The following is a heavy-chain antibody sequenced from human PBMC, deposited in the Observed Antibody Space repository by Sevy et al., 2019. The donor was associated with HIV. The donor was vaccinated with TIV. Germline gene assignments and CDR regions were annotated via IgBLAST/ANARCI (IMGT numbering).Heavy chain of an antibody. CDR2: IYFTGNT. CDR1: GGSISSYF. J-gene: IGHJ4*02. D-gene: IGHD1-1*01. CDR3: ASDSTTRPRVLDY. Sequence: SETLSLTCSVSGGSISSYFWTWVRQSPGKGLEWIGTIYFTGNTDYSPSLKSRVTMSLDTSKSQFSLALKSVTAADTAISSSASDSTTRPRVLDYWRQGTLVTVSS. V-gene: IGHV4-59*01.